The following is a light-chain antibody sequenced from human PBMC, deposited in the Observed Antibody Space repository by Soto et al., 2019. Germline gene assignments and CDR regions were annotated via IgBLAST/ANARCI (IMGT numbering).Light chain of an antibody. CDR2: EVT. CDR3: RSYAGINMGV. J-gene: IGLJ1*01. Sequence: QSALTQPPSASGSPGQSVTISCTGTSSDVGGYNFVSWYQQQPGKAPKLIIYEVTQRPSGVPDRFSGSKSGNTASLTVSGLQAEDEADYYCRSYAGINMGVFGTGTKFTVL. V-gene: IGLV2-8*01. CDR1: SSDVGGYNF.